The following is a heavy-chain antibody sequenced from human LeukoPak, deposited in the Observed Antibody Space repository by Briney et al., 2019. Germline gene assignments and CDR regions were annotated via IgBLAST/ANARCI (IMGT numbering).Heavy chain of an antibody. J-gene: IGHJ4*02. D-gene: IGHD6-19*01. CDR2: ISGDGGST. CDR1: GFIFDNYA. V-gene: IGHV3-43*02. CDR3: ARESETSGWYDY. Sequence: GSLRLSCAAPGFIFDNYAIHWFRQAPGKGLEWVSLISGDGGSTFYADSVRGRFTISRDNTRKSLSLQMSSLRSEDTALYYCARESETSGWYDYWGQGTLVTVSS.